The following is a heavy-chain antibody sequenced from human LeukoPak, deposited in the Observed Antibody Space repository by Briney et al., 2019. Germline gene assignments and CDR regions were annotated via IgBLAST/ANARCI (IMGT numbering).Heavy chain of an antibody. CDR3: AKDVSPLMVTTWDY. J-gene: IGHJ4*02. Sequence: PGGSLRLSCAASGFTFSSYAMSWVRQAPGKGLEWVSGISGSGTNTYYADSVKGRFTISRDNSKNTLYLQMNSLRAEDTAVYYCAKDVSPLMVTTWDYWGQGPLVTVSS. V-gene: IGHV3-23*01. D-gene: IGHD2-21*02. CDR2: ISGSGTNT. CDR1: GFTFSSYA.